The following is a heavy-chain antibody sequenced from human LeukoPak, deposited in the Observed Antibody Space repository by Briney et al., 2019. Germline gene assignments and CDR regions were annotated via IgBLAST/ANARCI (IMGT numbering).Heavy chain of an antibody. J-gene: IGHJ3*02. V-gene: IGHV4-34*01. CDR1: GGSFSGYY. Sequence: SETLSLTCAVSGGSFSGYYWSWIRQPPGKGLEWIGEINHSGSTNYNPSLKSRVTISVDTSKNQFSLKLSSVTAADTAVYYCARHWRGRPGIAAAGHAFDIWGQGTMVTVSS. CDR3: ARHWRGRPGIAAAGHAFDI. CDR2: INHSGST. D-gene: IGHD6-13*01.